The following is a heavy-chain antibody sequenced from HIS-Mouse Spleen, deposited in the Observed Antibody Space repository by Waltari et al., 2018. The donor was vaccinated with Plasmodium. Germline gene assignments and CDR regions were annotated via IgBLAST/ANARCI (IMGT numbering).Heavy chain of an antibody. J-gene: IGHJ2*01. CDR3: ARGRVLGTSSGYFDL. D-gene: IGHD3-10*01. CDR2: INHSGST. V-gene: IGHV4-34*01. Sequence: VQLQQWGAGLLKPAETLSLPCAVYGGSFSGSYWRWLRQPPGTGLEWIGEINHSGSTNYNPSLKSRVTISVDTSKNQFSLKLSSVTAADTAVYYCARGRVLGTSSGYFDLWGRGTLVTVSS. CDR1: GGSFSGSY.